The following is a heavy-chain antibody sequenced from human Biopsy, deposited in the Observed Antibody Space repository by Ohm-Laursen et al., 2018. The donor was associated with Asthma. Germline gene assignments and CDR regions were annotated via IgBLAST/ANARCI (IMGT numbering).Heavy chain of an antibody. CDR3: ARGWNCGGDCYSLDS. Sequence: TLSLTCIVSGGSISGFYWSWIRQSPGVGLEWIGYIYRNGDTYYNPTLKNRVTISIDRSKNQFSLRLRSVTAADTAVYYCARGWNCGGDCYSLDSWGQGTLVTVSS. J-gene: IGHJ4*02. CDR2: IYRNGDT. D-gene: IGHD2-21*02. V-gene: IGHV4-30-2*06. CDR1: GGSISGFY.